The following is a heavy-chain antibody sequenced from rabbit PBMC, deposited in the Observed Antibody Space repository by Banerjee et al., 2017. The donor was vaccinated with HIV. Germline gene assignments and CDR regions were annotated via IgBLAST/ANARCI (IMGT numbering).Heavy chain of an antibody. CDR2: IYTISSGTT. J-gene: IGHJ4*01. D-gene: IGHD5-1*01. CDR3: ARGGSYGSPL. V-gene: IGHV1S45*01. CDR1: GFSLSSSYY. Sequence: QEQLVESGGGLVQPGGSLTLTCTASGFSLSSSYYMCWVRQAPGKGLEWIACIYTISSGTTYYASWAKGRFTISKTSSTTVTLQMTSLTAADTATYFCARGGSYGSPLWGPGTLVTVS.